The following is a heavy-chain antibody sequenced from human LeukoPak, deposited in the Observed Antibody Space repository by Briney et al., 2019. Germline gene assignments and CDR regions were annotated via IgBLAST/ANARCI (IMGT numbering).Heavy chain of an antibody. CDR3: ARDRHHRFGELFP. CDR2: ISSSSSYI. D-gene: IGHD3-10*01. V-gene: IGHV3-21*01. Sequence: KTGGSLRLSCAASGFTFSSYSMNWVRQAPGKGLEWVSSISSSSSYIYHADSVKGRFTISGDNAKNSLYLQMNSLRAEDTAVYYCARDRHHRFGELFPWGQGTRVTVSS. J-gene: IGHJ4*02. CDR1: GFTFSSYS.